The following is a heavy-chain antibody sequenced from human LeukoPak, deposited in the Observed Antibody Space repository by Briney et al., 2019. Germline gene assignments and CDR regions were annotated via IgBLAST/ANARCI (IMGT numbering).Heavy chain of an antibody. CDR1: GGSISDYY. Sequence: SETLSLTCTVSGGSISDYYWSWIRQPAGKGLEWIGRIYTSESTNYNPSLKSRVTMSVDTSKNQFSLKLSSVTAADTAVYYCARIRDSSGYPSYWGQGTLVTVSS. CDR2: IYTSEST. J-gene: IGHJ4*02. D-gene: IGHD3-22*01. V-gene: IGHV4-4*07. CDR3: ARIRDSSGYPSY.